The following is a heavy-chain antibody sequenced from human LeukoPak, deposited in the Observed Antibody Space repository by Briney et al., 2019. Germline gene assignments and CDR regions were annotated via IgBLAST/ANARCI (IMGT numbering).Heavy chain of an antibody. CDR3: VGSPAYNNMDV. CDR2: ISHDGGND. Sequence: GKSLRLSCAASGLTFRNHAIHWVRQAPGKGLEWVTVISHDGGNDYYRDSVKGRFTISRDNSRNTVFLQMNSLRPGDTAVYYCVGSPAYNNMDVWGKGCTATVSS. CDR1: GLTFRNHA. V-gene: IGHV3-30*04. D-gene: IGHD3-10*01. J-gene: IGHJ6*03.